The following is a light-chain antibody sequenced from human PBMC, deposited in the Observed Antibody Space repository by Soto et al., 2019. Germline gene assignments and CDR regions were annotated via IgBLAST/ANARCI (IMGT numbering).Light chain of an antibody. V-gene: IGKV3-15*01. CDR3: QQYYNWPRT. Sequence: EIVMTQSPATLSVSPGERATLSCRASQSVNNNLAWYQQKPGQAPRLLIYGASTRAAGIPATVSGSGSGTEFTLTISSLQSEDFAVYYCQQYYNWPRTFGQGTKVEI. CDR2: GAS. J-gene: IGKJ1*01. CDR1: QSVNNN.